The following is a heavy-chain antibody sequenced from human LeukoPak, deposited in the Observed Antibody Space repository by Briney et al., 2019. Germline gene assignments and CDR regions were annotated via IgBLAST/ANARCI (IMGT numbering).Heavy chain of an antibody. D-gene: IGHD2-8*01. Sequence: PSETLSLTCTVSSGSIRTSYCSWIRQPPGKGLEWIGYIYYSGSTNYNPSLKSRVTILVDTSRNQFSLKLSSVTAADTAVYYCARAPNPDFFDDWGQGTLVTVSS. CDR2: IYYSGST. J-gene: IGHJ4*02. V-gene: IGHV4-59*01. CDR1: SGSIRTSY. CDR3: ARAPNPDFFDD.